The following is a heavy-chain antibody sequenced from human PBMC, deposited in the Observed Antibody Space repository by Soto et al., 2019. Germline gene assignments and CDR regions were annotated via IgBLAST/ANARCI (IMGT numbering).Heavy chain of an antibody. J-gene: IGHJ6*02. CDR1: GYTFTSYG. CDR2: ISAYNGNT. Sequence: QVQLVQSGAEVKKPGASVKVSCKASGYTFTSYGISWVRQAPGQGLEWMGWISAYNGNTNYAQKLQGRVTMTTDTSTSTANMELRSLRSDDKAVYYCARDNRGSSGYYHYYYYGMDVWGQGTTVTVSS. CDR3: ARDNRGSSGYYHYYYYGMDV. D-gene: IGHD3-22*01. V-gene: IGHV1-18*01.